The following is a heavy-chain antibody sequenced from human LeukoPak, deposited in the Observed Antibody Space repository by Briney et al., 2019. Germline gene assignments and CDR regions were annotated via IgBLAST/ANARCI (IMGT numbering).Heavy chain of an antibody. CDR3: VRDEHLYCSGGICYRQGFWFDP. Sequence: SETLSLTCTVSGGSISSISYYWGWIRQSPGTGPEWIGSIYYSGSTYYNPSLKSRVTISMDTSKNQFSLKVNSVTAADTAMYYCVRDEHLYCSGGICYRQGFWFDPWGQGTLVTVSS. V-gene: IGHV4-39*07. D-gene: IGHD2-15*01. CDR2: IYYSGST. J-gene: IGHJ5*02. CDR1: GGSISSISYY.